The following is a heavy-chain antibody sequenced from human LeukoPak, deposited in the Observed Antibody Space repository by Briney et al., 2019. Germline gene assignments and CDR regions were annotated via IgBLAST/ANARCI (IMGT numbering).Heavy chain of an antibody. J-gene: IGHJ5*01. Sequence: SETLSLTCTVSGDFIGSTSFYWAWIRQPPGKGLEWIGSIFHDGSTFYSPSLRSRVTICVDTSKKQFSVKLTSVTAADTAVYFCATYNWNFRWFDPWGQGTQVTVSS. V-gene: IGHV4-39*01. CDR1: GDFIGSTSFY. D-gene: IGHD1-7*01. CDR2: IFHDGST. CDR3: ATYNWNFRWFDP.